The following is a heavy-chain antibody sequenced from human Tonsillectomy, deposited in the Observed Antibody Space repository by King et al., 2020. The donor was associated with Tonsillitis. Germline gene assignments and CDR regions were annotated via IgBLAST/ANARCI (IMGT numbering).Heavy chain of an antibody. Sequence: VQLVQSGAEVKKPGASVKVSCKASGYTFTGYDMHCVRQAPGQALEWMGCSNPHSGGTNYAHKFQGRVPMTRDTSISTAYMELSRLRSDDTAVYYCARVYYDILTGYYMQDYWGQGTLVTVSS. D-gene: IGHD3-9*01. V-gene: IGHV1-2*07. CDR3: ARVYYDILTGYYMQDY. CDR1: GYTFTGYD. CDR2: SNPHSGGT. J-gene: IGHJ4*02.